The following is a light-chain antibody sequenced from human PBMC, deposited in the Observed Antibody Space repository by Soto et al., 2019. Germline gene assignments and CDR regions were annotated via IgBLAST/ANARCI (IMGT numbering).Light chain of an antibody. V-gene: IGKV1-5*01. Sequence: DIQMTQSPSTLSASVGGRVTITCRASQSISSWLAWYQQKPGKAPKLLIYDASSLESGVPSRFSGSGSGTEFTLTISSLQPDDFATYYCQQYNSFWTFGQGTNVDI. J-gene: IGKJ1*01. CDR2: DAS. CDR3: QQYNSFWT. CDR1: QSISSW.